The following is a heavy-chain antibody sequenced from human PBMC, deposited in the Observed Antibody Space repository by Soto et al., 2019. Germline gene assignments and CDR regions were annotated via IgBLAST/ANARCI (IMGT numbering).Heavy chain of an antibody. CDR3: ARVTGVFSAGGNFDY. J-gene: IGHJ4*02. CDR1: GGSISSYY. V-gene: IGHV4-59*01. Sequence: SETLSLTCTVSGGSISSYYWSWIRQPPGKGLEWIGYIYYSGSTNYNPSLKSRVTISVDTSKNQFSLKLSSVTAADTAVYYCARVTGVFSAGGNFDYWGQGTLVTVSS. CDR2: IYYSGST. D-gene: IGHD3-16*01.